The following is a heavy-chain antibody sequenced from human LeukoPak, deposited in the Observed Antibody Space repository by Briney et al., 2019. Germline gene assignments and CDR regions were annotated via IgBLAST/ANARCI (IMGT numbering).Heavy chain of an antibody. V-gene: IGHV3-48*01. CDR3: ARDGESFSFYFAY. Sequence: PGGSLRLSCAASGFTFSTYNMNWVRQAPGKGLEGVSYISSSTSNIYYADSVKGRFTISRDNPKNSLYLQMNGLRAEDTVVYYCARDGESFSFYFAYWGQGTLVTVSS. CDR1: GFTFSTYN. J-gene: IGHJ4*02. CDR2: ISSSTSNI. D-gene: IGHD1-26*01.